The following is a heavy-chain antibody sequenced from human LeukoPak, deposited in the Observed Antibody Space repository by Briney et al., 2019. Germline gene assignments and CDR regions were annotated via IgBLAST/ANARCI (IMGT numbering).Heavy chain of an antibody. Sequence: ASVKVSCKASGYTFTSYGIIWVRQAPGQGLEWMGWNSAYNGNTNYAQKLQGRVTMTTDTSTSTVYMELRSLRSDDTAVYYCARDRNEGSSSSIFDYWGQGTLDTVSS. J-gene: IGHJ4*02. CDR2: NSAYNGNT. V-gene: IGHV1-18*01. D-gene: IGHD6-6*01. CDR3: ARDRNEGSSSSIFDY. CDR1: GYTFTSYG.